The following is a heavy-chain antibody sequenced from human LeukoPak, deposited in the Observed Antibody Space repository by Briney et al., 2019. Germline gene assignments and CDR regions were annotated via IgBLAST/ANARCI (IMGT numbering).Heavy chain of an antibody. CDR3: ARGSGRRSYYCLGCTDFDY. CDR1: GGSFSGYY. CDR2: INHSGST. V-gene: IGHV4-34*01. J-gene: IGHJ4*02. Sequence: SETLSLTCAVYGGSFSGYYWSWIRLPPGKGLEWIGEINHSGSTNYNPSLKSRVTISVDTSKNQFSLKLSSVTAADTAVYYCARGSGRRSYYCLGCTDFDYWGQGTLVTVSS. D-gene: IGHD3-10*01.